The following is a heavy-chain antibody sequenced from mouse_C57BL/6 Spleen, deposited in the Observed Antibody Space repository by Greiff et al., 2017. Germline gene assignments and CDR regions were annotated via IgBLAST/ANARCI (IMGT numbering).Heavy chain of an antibody. Sequence: VQLQQSGAELVRPGASVKLSCTASGFNIKDDYMHWVKQRPEQGLEWIGWIDPENGDTEYASKFQGKATIPADTSSNTAYLQLSSLTSEDTAVYYCTTRPGWFAYWGQGTLVTVSA. V-gene: IGHV14-4*01. CDR1: GFNIKDDY. CDR3: TTRPGWFAY. CDR2: IDPENGDT. J-gene: IGHJ3*01.